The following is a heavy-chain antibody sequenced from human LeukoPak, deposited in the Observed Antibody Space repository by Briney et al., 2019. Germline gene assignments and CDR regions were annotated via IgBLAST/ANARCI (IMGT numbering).Heavy chain of an antibody. Sequence: SDTLSLTCTVSGGSISSYYWSWIRQPPGKGLEWIGYIYYSGSTNYNPSLKSRVTISVDTSKNQFSLKLSSVTAADTAVYYCARAVRGVPPLYWGQGTLVTVSS. D-gene: IGHD3-10*02. J-gene: IGHJ4*02. CDR1: GGSISSYY. V-gene: IGHV4-59*07. CDR2: IYYSGST. CDR3: ARAVRGVPPLY.